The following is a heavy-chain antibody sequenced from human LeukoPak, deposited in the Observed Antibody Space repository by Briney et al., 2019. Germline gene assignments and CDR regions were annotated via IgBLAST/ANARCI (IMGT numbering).Heavy chain of an antibody. CDR2: ISGDGSST. D-gene: IGHD1-1*01. Sequence: PGGSLRPSCAASGFTFSSYWMHWVRQAPGKGLVWVSRISGDGSSTNFADSVKGRFTISRDNAKNTLYLQMSSLRADDTAVYYCARASNRNSINFDYWGQGILVTVSS. CDR1: GFTFSSYW. V-gene: IGHV3-74*01. CDR3: ARASNRNSINFDY. J-gene: IGHJ4*02.